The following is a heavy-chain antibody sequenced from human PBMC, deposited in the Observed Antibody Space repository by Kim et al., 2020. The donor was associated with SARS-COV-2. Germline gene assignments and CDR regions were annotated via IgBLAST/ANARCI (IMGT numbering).Heavy chain of an antibody. CDR2: ISSSSSYI. J-gene: IGHJ3*02. V-gene: IGHV3-21*01. CDR3: ARVDSSGWGAFDI. D-gene: IGHD6-19*01. Sequence: GGSLRLSCAASGFTFSSYSMNWVRQAPGKGLEWVSSISSSSSYIYYADSVKGRFTISRDNAKNSLYLQMNSLRAEDTAVYYCARVDSSGWGAFDIWGQGTMVTVSS. CDR1: GFTFSSYS.